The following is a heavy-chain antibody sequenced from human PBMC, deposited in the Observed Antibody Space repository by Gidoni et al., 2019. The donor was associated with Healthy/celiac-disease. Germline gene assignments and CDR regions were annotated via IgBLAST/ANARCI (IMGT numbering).Heavy chain of an antibody. CDR1: GYSFTSYW. CDR3: ARQEVMEPIDY. Sequence: VQPVQSGAELNYPGESLKISCMGSGYSFTSYWIGWVRPMPGKGLEWMGIIYPGDSDTRYSPSFKGQVTISADKSISTAYLKWSSLKASDTAMYYCARQEVMEPIDYWGQGTLVTVSS. D-gene: IGHD1-1*01. V-gene: IGHV5-51*01. CDR2: IYPGDSDT. J-gene: IGHJ4*02.